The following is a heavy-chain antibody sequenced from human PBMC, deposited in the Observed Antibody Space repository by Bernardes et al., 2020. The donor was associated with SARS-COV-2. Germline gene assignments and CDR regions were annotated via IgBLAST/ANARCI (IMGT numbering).Heavy chain of an antibody. D-gene: IGHD2-15*01. J-gene: IGHJ5*02. V-gene: IGHV4-31*03. CDR1: GGSISSGGYY. Sequence: LSLTCTVSGGSISSGGYYWSWIRQHPGKGLEWIGYIYYSGSTYYNPSLTSRVTISVDTSKNQFSLKLSSVTAADTAVYYCARDREGGYCSGGSCYSTFSWFDPWGQGTLVTVSS. CDR2: IYYSGST. CDR3: ARDREGGYCSGGSCYSTFSWFDP.